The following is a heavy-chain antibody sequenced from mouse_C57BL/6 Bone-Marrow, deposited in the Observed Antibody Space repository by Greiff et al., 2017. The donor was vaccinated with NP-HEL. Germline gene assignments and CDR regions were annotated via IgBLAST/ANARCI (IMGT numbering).Heavy chain of an antibody. CDR2: IYPSGSDT. J-gene: IGHJ3*01. V-gene: IGHV1-61*01. CDR3: ARGSND. D-gene: IGHD2-5*01. Sequence: QVQLQQPGAELVRPGSSVKLSCKASGYTFTSYWMDWVRQSPGQGLEWIGNIYPSGSDTHYAHKFKDKSTLTVDKSSSTAYMQLSRLTSEDSAVYYCARGSNDWGQGTLVTVSA. CDR1: GYTFTSYW.